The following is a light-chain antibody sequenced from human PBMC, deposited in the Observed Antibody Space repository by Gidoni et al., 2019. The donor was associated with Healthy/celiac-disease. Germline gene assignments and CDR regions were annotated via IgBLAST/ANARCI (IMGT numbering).Light chain of an antibody. J-gene: IGKJ2*01. Sequence: EIVMTQSPATLSVSPGERATLSCRASQSVSSNLAWYQQKPGQAPRLLIYVASTRATCIPARFSGSGSGTEFTLTISSLQSEDFAVYYCQQYNNWPPAFGQGTKLEIK. V-gene: IGKV3-15*01. CDR3: QQYNNWPPA. CDR1: QSVSSN. CDR2: VAS.